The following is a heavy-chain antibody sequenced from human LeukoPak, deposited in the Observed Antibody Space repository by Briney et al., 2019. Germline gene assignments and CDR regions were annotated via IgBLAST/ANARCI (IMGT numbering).Heavy chain of an antibody. CDR2: INPNSGGT. Sequence: ASVKVSSKASGYTFTGYYMHWVRQAPGQGLEWMGWINPNSGGTNYAQKFQGRVTMTRDTSISTAYMELSRLRSDDTAVYYCARDLGLSVRYFDYWGQGTLVTVSS. D-gene: IGHD3-16*01. V-gene: IGHV1-2*02. CDR1: GYTFTGYY. CDR3: ARDLGLSVRYFDY. J-gene: IGHJ4*02.